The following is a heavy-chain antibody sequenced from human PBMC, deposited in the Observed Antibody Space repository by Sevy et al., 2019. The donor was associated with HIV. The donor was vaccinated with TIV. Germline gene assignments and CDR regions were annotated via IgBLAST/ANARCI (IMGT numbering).Heavy chain of an antibody. Sequence: GGSLRLSCVASGFTFGDHAMHWVRQAPGKGLEWVSGINWNSGIIAYADSVKGRFTISRDNVKNSLYLQMNSLRSEDTALYYCARDVSSGHTAHSYDNYYGLDVWGQGTTVTVSS. CDR2: INWNSGII. CDR3: ARDVSSGHTAHSYDNYYGLDV. V-gene: IGHV3-9*01. CDR1: GFTFGDHA. J-gene: IGHJ6*02. D-gene: IGHD6-19*01.